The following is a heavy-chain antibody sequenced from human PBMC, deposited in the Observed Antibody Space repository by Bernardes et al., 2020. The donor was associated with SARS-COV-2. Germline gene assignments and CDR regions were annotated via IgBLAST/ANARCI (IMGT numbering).Heavy chain of an antibody. J-gene: IGHJ4*02. CDR1: GFTFSSYA. CDR3: AKVGGMASRLFHFDF. CDR2: ITDSGERT. V-gene: IGHV3-23*01. Sequence: GVLRLSCAASGFTFSSYAMSWVRQAPGKGLEWVSVITDSGERTYYADSVKGRFTISRDTSKNTLYLQMNSLRADDTAVYYCAKVGGMASRLFHFDFWGQGTLVTVSS. D-gene: IGHD3-16*01.